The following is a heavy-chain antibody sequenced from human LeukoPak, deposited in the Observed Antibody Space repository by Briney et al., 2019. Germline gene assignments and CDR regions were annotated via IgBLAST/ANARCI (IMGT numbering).Heavy chain of an antibody. CDR3: ARVRSRYSGSWLYY. J-gene: IGHJ4*02. Sequence: PSETLSLTCAVYGGSFSGYYWSWIRQPPGKGLEWIGEINHSGSTNYNPSLKSRVTISVDTSKNQFSLKLSSVTAADTAVYYCARVRSRYSGSWLYYWGQGTLVTVCS. D-gene: IGHD6-13*01. V-gene: IGHV4-34*01. CDR1: GGSFSGYY. CDR2: INHSGST.